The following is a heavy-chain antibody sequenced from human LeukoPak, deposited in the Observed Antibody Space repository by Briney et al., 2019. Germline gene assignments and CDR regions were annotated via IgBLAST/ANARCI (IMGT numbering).Heavy chain of an antibody. V-gene: IGHV4-59*12. CDR3: ERERSGYNSYYGMDV. D-gene: IGHD3-3*01. J-gene: IGHJ6*02. Sequence: PSETLSLTCTVSGGSISSYYWSWIRHPPREGLECGGYIYYSGSTKYNPSLKNRLTISVDTSKTQFSLQLSSVTAADTAVYYCERERSGYNSYYGMDVWGQGTTVTVSS. CDR1: GGSISSYY. CDR2: IYYSGST.